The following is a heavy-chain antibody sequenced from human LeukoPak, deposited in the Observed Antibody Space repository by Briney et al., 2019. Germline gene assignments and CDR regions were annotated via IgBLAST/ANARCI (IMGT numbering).Heavy chain of an antibody. V-gene: IGHV4-59*01. CDR3: ARDGSGWYGGWFDP. CDR1: GGSISSYY. CDR2: IYYSGST. J-gene: IGHJ5*02. D-gene: IGHD6-19*01. Sequence: SETLSLTCTVSGGSISSYYRSWIRQPPGKGLEWIGYIYYSGSTNYNPSLKSRVTISVDTSKNQFSLKLSSVTAADTAVYYCARDGSGWYGGWFDPWGQGTLVTVSS.